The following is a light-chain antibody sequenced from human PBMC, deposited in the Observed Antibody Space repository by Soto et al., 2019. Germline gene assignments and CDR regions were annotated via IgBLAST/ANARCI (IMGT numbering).Light chain of an antibody. CDR1: SSDVGSYNY. J-gene: IGLJ1*01. V-gene: IGLV2-11*01. CDR2: DVS. CDR3: CSYAGSYTYV. Sequence: QSALTQPRSVSGSPGQSATISCTGASSDVGSYNYISWYQQHPGKAPKLVIYDVSKRPSGVPDRFSGSKSGNTASLTISGLQAEDEADYYCCSYAGSYTYVFGTGTNVTVL.